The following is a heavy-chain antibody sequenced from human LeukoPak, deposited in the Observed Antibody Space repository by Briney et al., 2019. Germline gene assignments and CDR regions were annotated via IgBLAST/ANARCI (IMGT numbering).Heavy chain of an antibody. Sequence: GGSLRLSCAASEFTFTTYGMHWVRQAPGKGLEWVAFIYYDGSNIYYADYVKGRFTISRDISKNALYLQMDSLRAEDTAIYYCARDWKTNSFDYWGQGTLVTVSS. D-gene: IGHD1-1*01. V-gene: IGHV3-33*01. CDR1: EFTFTTYG. CDR2: IYYDGSNI. J-gene: IGHJ4*02. CDR3: ARDWKTNSFDY.